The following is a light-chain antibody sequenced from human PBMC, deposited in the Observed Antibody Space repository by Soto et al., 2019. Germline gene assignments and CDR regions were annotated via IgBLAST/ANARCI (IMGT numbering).Light chain of an antibody. V-gene: IGKV1-5*01. CDR2: DAS. J-gene: IGKJ1*01. CDR3: QQNNRYSWT. Sequence: DIQMTQSPSTLSASVGDRVTITCRASQSMSSWLAWYQQKPGKAPKLLIYDASGLESGVPSRFSGSGSGTEFTLTISSLQPDDFATYYCQQNNRYSWTFGQGTKVDIK. CDR1: QSMSSW.